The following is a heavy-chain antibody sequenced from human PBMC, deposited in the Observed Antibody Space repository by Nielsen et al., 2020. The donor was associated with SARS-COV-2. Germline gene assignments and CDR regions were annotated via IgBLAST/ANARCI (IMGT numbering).Heavy chain of an antibody. CDR1: GGSISSSSYY. CDR2: IYYSGST. J-gene: IGHJ6*02. Sequence: SETLSLTCTVSGGSISSSSYYWGWIRQPPGKGLEWIGSIYYSGSTYYNPSLKSRVTISVDTSKNQFSLKLSSVTAADTAVYYCARERIVGDGYYGMDVWGQGTTVTVSS. CDR3: ARERIVGDGYYGMDV. V-gene: IGHV4-39*02. D-gene: IGHD1-26*01.